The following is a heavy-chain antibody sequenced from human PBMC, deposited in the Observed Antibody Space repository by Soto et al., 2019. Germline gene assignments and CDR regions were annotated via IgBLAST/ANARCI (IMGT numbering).Heavy chain of an antibody. CDR2: INHSGST. D-gene: IGHD3-10*01. V-gene: IGHV4-34*06. J-gene: IGHJ6*02. Sequence: SETLSLTCAVYGGSFSGYYWSWIRQPPGKGLEWIGEINHSGSTNYNPSLKSRVTISVDTSKNQFSLKVGSVTAADTAVYYCAGSSLYGMDVWGQGTTVTVSS. CDR3: AGSSLYGMDV. CDR1: GGSFSGYY.